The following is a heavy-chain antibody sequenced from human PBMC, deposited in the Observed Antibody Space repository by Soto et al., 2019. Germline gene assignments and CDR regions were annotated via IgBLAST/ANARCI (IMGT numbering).Heavy chain of an antibody. CDR1: GGSISSGGYY. J-gene: IGHJ5*02. D-gene: IGHD4-17*01. V-gene: IGHV4-31*03. Sequence: SETLSLTCTVSGGSISSGGYYWSWIRQHPGKGLEWIGYIYYSGSTYYNPSLKSRVTISVDKSKNQFSLKLSSVTAADTAVYYCARSRSYYGGFDPWGQGTLVTVSS. CDR2: IYYSGST. CDR3: ARSRSYYGGFDP.